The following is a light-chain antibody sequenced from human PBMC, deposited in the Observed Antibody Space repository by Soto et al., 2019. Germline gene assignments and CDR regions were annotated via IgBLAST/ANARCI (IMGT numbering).Light chain of an antibody. Sequence: DIQLTQSPSFLSSSAGDRVTITCRASQGINNYLGWYQQKPGKAPKLLIYAASTLQSGVPSRFSGSGSGTEFTLTISSLQPEDFATYYCQQLNSYPITFGPGTKVDI. V-gene: IGKV1-9*01. CDR1: QGINNY. J-gene: IGKJ3*01. CDR2: AAS. CDR3: QQLNSYPIT.